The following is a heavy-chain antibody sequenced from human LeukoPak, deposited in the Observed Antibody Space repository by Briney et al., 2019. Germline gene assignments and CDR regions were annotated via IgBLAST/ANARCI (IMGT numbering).Heavy chain of an antibody. CDR3: SRWLQFVRNHDY. V-gene: IGHV3-74*01. J-gene: IGHJ4*02. CDR2: INTDGSST. D-gene: IGHD5-24*01. CDR1: GFTFSSYW. Sequence: SGGSLRLSCAASGFTFSSYWMHWVRQAPGKGLVWVSRINTDGSSTNYADSVKGRFTISRDNAKNTLYLQMNSLRAEDTAVYYCSRWLQFVRNHDYWGQGTLVTVSS.